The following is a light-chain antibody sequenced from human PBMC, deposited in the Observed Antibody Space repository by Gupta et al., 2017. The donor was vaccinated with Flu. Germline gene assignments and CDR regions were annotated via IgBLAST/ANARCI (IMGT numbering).Light chain of an antibody. CDR1: EGLDYIDGNTD. V-gene: IGKV2-30*01. CDR3: MHDVKWPWT. CDR2: KVS. Sequence: DVVMTQSPLSLNVPLGQSASIPCTSSEGLDYIDGNTDLHWFQQRPGHSPRRLNHKVSNRDSGVPDRGSGSGTGTAFTLKSSRVEAEDVGVYYCMHDVKWPWTFGQGTKVEI. J-gene: IGKJ1*01.